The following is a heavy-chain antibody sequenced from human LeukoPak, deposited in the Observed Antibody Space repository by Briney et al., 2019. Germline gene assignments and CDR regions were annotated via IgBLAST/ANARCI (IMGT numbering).Heavy chain of an antibody. D-gene: IGHD2-2*02. V-gene: IGHV1-69*04. J-gene: IGHJ3*02. CDR2: IIPILGIA. CDR3: AGAFYCSSTSCYRAAFDI. CDR1: GGTFSSYA. Sequence: SVKVSCKASGGTFSSYAISWVRQAPGQGLEWMGRIIPILGIANYAQKFQGRVTITADKSTSTAYMELSSPRSEDTAVYYCAGAFYCSSTSCYRAAFDIWGQGTMVTVSS.